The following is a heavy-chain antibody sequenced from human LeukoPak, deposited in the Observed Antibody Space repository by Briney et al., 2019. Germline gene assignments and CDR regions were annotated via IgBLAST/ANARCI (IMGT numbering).Heavy chain of an antibody. CDR3: ARGDYSKPFDY. D-gene: IGHD3-10*01. CDR1: GYSISSGYY. J-gene: IGHJ4*02. CDR2: IYHSGST. Sequence: SETLSLTCAVSGYSISSGYYWGWIRQPPGKGLEWIGSIYHSGSTYYNPSLKSRVTISVDTSKNQFSLKLSSVTAADTAVYYCARGDYSKPFDYWGQGTLVTVSS. V-gene: IGHV4-38-2*01.